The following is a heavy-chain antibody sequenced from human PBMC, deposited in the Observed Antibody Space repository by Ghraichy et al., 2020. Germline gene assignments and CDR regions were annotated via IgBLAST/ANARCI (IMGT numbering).Heavy chain of an antibody. Sequence: SETSLTCAVYGGSFSGYYWSWIRQPPGKGLEWIGEINHSGSTNYNPSLKSRVTISVDTSKNQFSLKLSSVTAADTAVYYCARLRRYCSSTSCYSYYYGMDVWGQGTTVTVSS. CDR1: GGSFSGYY. V-gene: IGHV4-34*01. J-gene: IGHJ6*02. CDR3: ARLRRYCSSTSCYSYYYGMDV. D-gene: IGHD2-2*02. CDR2: INHSGST.